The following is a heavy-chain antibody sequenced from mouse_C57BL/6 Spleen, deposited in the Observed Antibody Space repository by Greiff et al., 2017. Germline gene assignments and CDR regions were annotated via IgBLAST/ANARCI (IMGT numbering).Heavy chain of an antibody. CDR1: GFTFSDYY. V-gene: IGHV5-16*01. CDR3: ARDDLYAMDY. Sequence: DVMLVESEGGLVQPGSSMKLSCTASGFTFSDYYMAWVRQVPEKGLEWVANINYDGSSTYYLDSLKSRFIISRDNAKNILYLQMSSLKSEDTATYYCARDDLYAMDYWGQGTSVTVSS. J-gene: IGHJ4*01. CDR2: INYDGSST.